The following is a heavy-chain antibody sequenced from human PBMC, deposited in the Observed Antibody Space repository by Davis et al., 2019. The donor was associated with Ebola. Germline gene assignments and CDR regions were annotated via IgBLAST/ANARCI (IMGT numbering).Heavy chain of an antibody. V-gene: IGHV3-48*04. CDR3: ARDVVGATYDY. CDR1: GFTFSSYS. J-gene: IGHJ4*02. Sequence: GESLKISCAASGFTFSSYSMNWVRQAPGKGLEWVSYISSSGSTIYYADSVKGRFTISRDNAKNSLYLQMNSLRAEDTAVYYCARDVVGATYDYWGQGTLVTVSS. D-gene: IGHD1-26*01. CDR2: ISSSGSTI.